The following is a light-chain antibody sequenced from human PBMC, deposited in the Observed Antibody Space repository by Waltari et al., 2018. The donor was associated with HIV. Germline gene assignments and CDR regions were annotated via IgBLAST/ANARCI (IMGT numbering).Light chain of an antibody. V-gene: IGLV1-36*01. CDR3: AAWDDSLNAVV. Sequence: QSVLTQPPSVSEAPRQRVTISCSGRRPNIGNNAVNWYQQLPGKAPKLLIYYDDLLPSGVSDRFSGSKSGTSASLAISGLQSEDEADYYCAAWDDSLNAVVFGGGTKLTVL. CDR2: YDD. CDR1: RPNIGNNA. J-gene: IGLJ2*01.